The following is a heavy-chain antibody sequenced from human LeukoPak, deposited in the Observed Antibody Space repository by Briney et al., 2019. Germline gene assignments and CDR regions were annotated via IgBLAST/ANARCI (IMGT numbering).Heavy chain of an antibody. V-gene: IGHV1-69*13. D-gene: IGHD4-17*01. CDR3: AREDAYGDSHALDI. J-gene: IGHJ3*02. CDR2: IIPIFGTA. Sequence: GASVKVSCKASGGTFSSHAISWVRQAPGQGLEWMGGIIPIFGTANYAQKFQGRVTITADESTSTAYMELSSLRSEDTAVYYCAREDAYGDSHALDIWGQGTMVTVSS. CDR1: GGTFSSHA.